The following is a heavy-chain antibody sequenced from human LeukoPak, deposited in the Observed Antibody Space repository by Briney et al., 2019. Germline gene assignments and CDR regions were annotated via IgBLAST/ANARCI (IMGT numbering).Heavy chain of an antibody. CDR3: ANALARRFLGEENFDY. CDR1: GFTFSSYG. Sequence: PGRSLRLSCAASGFTFSSYGMHWVRQAPGKGLEWVAVISYDGSNKYYADSVKGRFTISRDNSKNTLYLQMNSLRAEDTAVYYCANALARRFLGEENFDYWGQGTLVTVSS. V-gene: IGHV3-30*18. D-gene: IGHD3-3*01. CDR2: ISYDGSNK. J-gene: IGHJ4*02.